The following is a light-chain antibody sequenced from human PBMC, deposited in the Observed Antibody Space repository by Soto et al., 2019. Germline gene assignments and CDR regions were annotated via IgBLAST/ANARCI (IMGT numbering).Light chain of an antibody. CDR1: QSVSSTS. Sequence: EVVLTQSPGPLSLSPGERATILCLASQSVSSTSLAWYQQKPGQTPRLLIYGASSRATGTPDRISGGGSGTHFTLTISRLEPEDFAVYYCQHYVTSSITFGQGTRLEIK. CDR3: QHYVTSSIT. V-gene: IGKV3-20*01. J-gene: IGKJ5*01. CDR2: GAS.